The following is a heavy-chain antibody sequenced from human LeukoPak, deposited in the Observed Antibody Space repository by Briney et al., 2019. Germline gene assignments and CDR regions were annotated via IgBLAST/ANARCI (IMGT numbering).Heavy chain of an antibody. CDR3: ARGVLRYSDWLLIGDY. Sequence: GASVKVSCKASGYTFINYGITWVRQAPGQGLEWMGWIIVHNGNTKYAQKLQGRVTMTTDTSTSTAYMELRSLRSDDTAVYYCARGVLRYSDWLLIGDYWGQGTLVTVSS. CDR1: GYTFINYG. D-gene: IGHD3-9*01. V-gene: IGHV1-18*01. CDR2: IIVHNGNT. J-gene: IGHJ4*02.